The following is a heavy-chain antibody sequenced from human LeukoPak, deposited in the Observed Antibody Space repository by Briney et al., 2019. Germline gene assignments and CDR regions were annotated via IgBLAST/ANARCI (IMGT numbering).Heavy chain of an antibody. V-gene: IGHV3-15*07. J-gene: IGHJ4*02. CDR2: IKSKTDGGTT. CDR3: AKDRGAVAPYYFDY. Sequence: GGSLRLSCAAYGFTFSNAWMNWVRQAPGKGLEWVGRIKSKTDGGTTDYAAPVKGRFTISRDDSKNTLYLQMNSLRAEDTAVYYCAKDRGAVAPYYFDYWGQGTLVTVSS. CDR1: GFTFSNAW. D-gene: IGHD6-19*01.